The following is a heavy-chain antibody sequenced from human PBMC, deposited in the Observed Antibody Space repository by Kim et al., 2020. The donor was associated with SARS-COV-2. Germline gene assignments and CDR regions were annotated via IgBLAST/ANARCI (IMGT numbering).Heavy chain of an antibody. CDR1: GGTFSSYA. J-gene: IGHJ4*02. CDR3: ARSLRGYSYGFYFDY. D-gene: IGHD5-18*01. V-gene: IGHV1-69*06. CDR2: IIPIFGTA. Sequence: SVKVSCKASGGTFSSYAISWVRQAPGQGLEWMGGIIPIFGTANYAQKFQGRVTITADKSTSTAYMELSSLRSEDTAVYYCARSLRGYSYGFYFDYWGQGTLVTVSS.